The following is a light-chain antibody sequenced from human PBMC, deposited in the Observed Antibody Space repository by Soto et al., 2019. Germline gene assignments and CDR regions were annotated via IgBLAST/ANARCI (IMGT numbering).Light chain of an antibody. CDR3: QQDGTTPPLT. J-gene: IGKJ3*01. CDR1: PSVNYN. CDR2: SAA. Sequence: EIVITQSPSTLSVSQGERATLSCRASPSVNYNLAWYQQKSARAPRLLLYSAATRATASPARISGSGSGTDFTLTISRREPEDCSVDYCQQDGTTPPLTFGQGTKLDI. V-gene: IGKV3D-15*01.